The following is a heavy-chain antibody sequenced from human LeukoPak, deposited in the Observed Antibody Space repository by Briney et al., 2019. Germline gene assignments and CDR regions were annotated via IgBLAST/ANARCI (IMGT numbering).Heavy chain of an antibody. CDR1: GFTFSSYW. CDR2: IKQDGSEK. V-gene: IGHV3-7*01. J-gene: IGHJ4*02. Sequence: GGSLRLSCAVSGFTFSSYWMCWVRQAPGKGLEWVANIKQDGSEKYYVDSVKGRFTISRDNAKSSLYLQMHSLRAEDTAVYYCARDAFSSGPDIDYWGQGTLVTVSS. D-gene: IGHD6-19*01. CDR3: ARDAFSSGPDIDY.